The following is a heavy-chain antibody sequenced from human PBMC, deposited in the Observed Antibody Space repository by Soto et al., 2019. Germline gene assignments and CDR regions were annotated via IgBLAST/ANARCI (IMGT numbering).Heavy chain of an antibody. CDR3: AKDLSTWRGFGLGD. Sequence: EVQLLGSGGGSVQPGGSLRLSCAASGFTFSTYAMSWVRQAPGKGLEWVSVISGAGDSTYYADSVKGRFTISRDNSKNTLYLQMNSLRAEDTAVYYCAKDLSTWRGFGLGDWGQGTLVTVSS. J-gene: IGHJ4*02. CDR2: ISGAGDST. CDR1: GFTFSTYA. V-gene: IGHV3-23*01. D-gene: IGHD3-3*01.